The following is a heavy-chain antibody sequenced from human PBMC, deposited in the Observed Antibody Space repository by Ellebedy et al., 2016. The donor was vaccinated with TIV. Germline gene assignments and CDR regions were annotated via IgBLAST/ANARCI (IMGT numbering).Heavy chain of an antibody. CDR1: GGTFSSYA. CDR2: IIPIFGTT. D-gene: IGHD6-6*01. V-gene: IGHV1-69*13. Sequence: AASVKVSCKASGGTFSSYAISWVRQAPGQGLEWMGGIIPIFGTTNYAQSFQGRVTITADESTSTAYMELSSLRSEDTAVYYCARAVSSFKYYYYGMDVWGQGTTLTVSS. CDR3: ARAVSSFKYYYYGMDV. J-gene: IGHJ6*02.